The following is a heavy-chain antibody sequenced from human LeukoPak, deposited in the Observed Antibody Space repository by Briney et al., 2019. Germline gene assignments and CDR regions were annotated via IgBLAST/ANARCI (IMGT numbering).Heavy chain of an antibody. CDR2: MCCSGST. V-gene: IGHV4-34*09. CDR3: ARGYGSGGPYYFDY. Sequence: PSETLSLTCAVYGGSFSGYYWSWIRQPPGKGLEWIGYMCCSGSTYYNPSLKSRVTISIDTSKNQFSLKLSSVTAADTAVYSCARGYGSGGPYYFDYWGQGTLVTVSS. J-gene: IGHJ4*02. D-gene: IGHD3-10*01. CDR1: GGSFSGYY.